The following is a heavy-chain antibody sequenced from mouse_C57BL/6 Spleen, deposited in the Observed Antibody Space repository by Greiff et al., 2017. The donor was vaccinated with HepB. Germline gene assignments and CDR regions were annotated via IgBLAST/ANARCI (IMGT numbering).Heavy chain of an antibody. CDR2: IYPGSGST. CDR3: AREDDGSYYFDY. J-gene: IGHJ2*01. D-gene: IGHD2-3*01. Sequence: VQLQQPGAELVKPGASVKMSCKASGYTFTSYWITWVKQRPGQGLEWIGDIYPGSGSTNYNEKFKSKATLTVDTSSSTAYMQLSSLTSEDSAVYYCAREDDGSYYFDYWGQGTTLTVSS. CDR1: GYTFTSYW. V-gene: IGHV1-55*01.